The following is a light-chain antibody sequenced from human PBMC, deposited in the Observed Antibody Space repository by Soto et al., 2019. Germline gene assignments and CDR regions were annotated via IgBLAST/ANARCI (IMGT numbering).Light chain of an antibody. J-gene: IGKJ5*01. CDR2: GTS. V-gene: IGKV3D-15*01. CDR3: QQYNNWPAIT. Sequence: EIVMTQSPATLSVSPGERATLSFISSQSVRRNLAWYQQRPGQPPRLLIYGTSTRATDIPARFSGSGSGTEFTLTISSLQSEDFAVYYCQQYNNWPAITFGQGTRLEIK. CDR1: QSVRRN.